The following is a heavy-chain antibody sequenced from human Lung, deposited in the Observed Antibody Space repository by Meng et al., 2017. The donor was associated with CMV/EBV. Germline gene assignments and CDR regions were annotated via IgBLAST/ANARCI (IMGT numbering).Heavy chain of an antibody. CDR2: ISASGDST. V-gene: IGHV3-23*01. CDR3: AKASRGGWGGSFDP. Sequence: GEXXKISCGASGFTFSSYAMTWVRQAPGKGLEWVSQISASGDSTYYADSVKGRFTISRDNSKNTLYLQMNSRRAADTAIYYCAKASRGGWGGSFDPWGQGTXVTVSS. D-gene: IGHD3-16*01. CDR1: GFTFSSYA. J-gene: IGHJ5*02.